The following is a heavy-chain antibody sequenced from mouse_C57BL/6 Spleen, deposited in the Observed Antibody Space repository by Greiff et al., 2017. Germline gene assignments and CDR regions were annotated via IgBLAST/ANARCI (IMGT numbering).Heavy chain of an antibody. V-gene: IGHV1-62-3*01. D-gene: IGHD2-4*01. CDR2: IDPNSGGT. CDR3: ARYYDYSYAMDY. CDR1: GYTFTSYW. Sequence: QVQLQQPGAELVKPGASVKLSCKASGYTFTSYWMHWVKQRPGRGLEWIGRIDPNSGGTKYNQKFKGKATLTVDQSSSTAYMQLNSLTSEDSAVYYCARYYDYSYAMDYWGQGTSVTVSS. J-gene: IGHJ4*01.